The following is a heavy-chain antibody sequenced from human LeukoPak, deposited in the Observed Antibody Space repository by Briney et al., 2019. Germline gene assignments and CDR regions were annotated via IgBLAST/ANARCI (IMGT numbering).Heavy chain of an antibody. J-gene: IGHJ4*02. Sequence: ASVKVSCTASGYTFTDYYLHWVRQAPGQGLEWMGWINPNSGGTNYAQKFQGRVTMTRDTSISTAYMELSRLRSDDMAVYYCARVVVRDANNYKDYWGQGTLVTVSS. D-gene: IGHD5-24*01. V-gene: IGHV1-2*02. CDR3: ARVVVRDANNYKDY. CDR1: GYTFTDYY. CDR2: INPNSGGT.